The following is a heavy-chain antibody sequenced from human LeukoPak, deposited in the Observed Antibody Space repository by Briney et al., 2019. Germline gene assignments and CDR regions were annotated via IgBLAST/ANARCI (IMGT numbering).Heavy chain of an antibody. V-gene: IGHV3-30-3*01. J-gene: IGHJ4*02. CDR2: ISYDGSNK. CDR1: GFTFSNYA. D-gene: IGHD5-24*01. Sequence: GGSLRLSCAASGFTFSNYAIHWVRQAPGKGLEWVAFISYDGSNKHYADSVKGRFTISRDNSKNTLYLQMNSLRPEDTAVYYCARARFGYNRGPFDYWGQGILVTLSS. CDR3: ARARFGYNRGPFDY.